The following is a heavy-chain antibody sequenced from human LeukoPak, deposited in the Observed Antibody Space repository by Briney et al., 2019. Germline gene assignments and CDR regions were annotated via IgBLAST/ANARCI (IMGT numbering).Heavy chain of an antibody. Sequence: SETLSLTCAVSGYSISSGYYWGWIRPPPGKGLEWIGSIYHSGSTYYNPSLKSRVTISVDTSKNQFSLKLSSVTAADTAVYYCARVSGYSGYDSGHFDYWGQGTLVTVSS. CDR1: GYSISSGYY. CDR3: ARVSGYSGYDSGHFDY. CDR2: IYHSGST. V-gene: IGHV4-38-2*01. J-gene: IGHJ4*02. D-gene: IGHD5-12*01.